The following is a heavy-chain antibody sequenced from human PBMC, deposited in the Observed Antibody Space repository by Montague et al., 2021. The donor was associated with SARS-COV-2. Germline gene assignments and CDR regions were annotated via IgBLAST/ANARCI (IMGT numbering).Heavy chain of an antibody. CDR3: AHRPPYYSISGAWDVGGFAN. D-gene: IGHD3-10*01. CDR1: GFSLTSSGMA. CDR2: IYWDDTK. V-gene: IGHV2-5*02. J-gene: IGHJ4*02. Sequence: PALVKPTQILTLTCTFSGFSLTSSGMAVGWIRQPPGKALEWLALIYWDDTKHYNPSLKTRLTATQDTSKNQVVLTLTNVDPVDTATYYCAHRPPYYSISGAWDVGGFANGGQGPLFT.